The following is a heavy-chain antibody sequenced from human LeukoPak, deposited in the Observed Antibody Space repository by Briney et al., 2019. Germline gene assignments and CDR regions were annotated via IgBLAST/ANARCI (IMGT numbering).Heavy chain of an antibody. D-gene: IGHD5-24*01. CDR2: IIPIFGTA. CDR3: ARGWVRRDGYNNIDY. V-gene: IGHV1-69*06. J-gene: IGHJ4*02. CDR1: GGTFSSYA. Sequence: SVKVSCKASGGTFSSYAISWVRQAPGQGLEWMGGIIPIFGTANYAQKFQGRVTITADKSTSTAYMELSSLRSEDTAVYYCARGWVRRDGYNNIDYWGQGTLVTVSS.